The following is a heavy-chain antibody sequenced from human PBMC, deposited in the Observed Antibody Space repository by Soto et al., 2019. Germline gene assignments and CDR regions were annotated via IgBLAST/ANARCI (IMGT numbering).Heavy chain of an antibody. D-gene: IGHD2-2*01. CDR1: CRPITGDY. Sequence: PSAPLSRTCTVSCRPITGDYWGWIRQPPGKALDDIGHIYYTGSTRYNPSLTSRVTISLDTSREQFSLKLTSVTAADTAVYYCARGRHCTSTSCFGFPSIWFDPWGQGTLVTVSS. V-gene: IGHV4-59*01. CDR2: IYYTGST. J-gene: IGHJ5*02. CDR3: ARGRHCTSTSCFGFPSIWFDP.